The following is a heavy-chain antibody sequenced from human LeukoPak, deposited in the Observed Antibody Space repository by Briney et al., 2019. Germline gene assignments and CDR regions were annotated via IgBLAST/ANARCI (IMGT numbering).Heavy chain of an antibody. CDR1: GFTVSSNY. Sequence: GGSLRLSCAASGFTVSSNYMSWVRQAPGKGLEWVSVIYSGGSTYYADSVKGRFTISRDNSKNTLYLQMNSLRAEDTAVYYCARSHYYYDAFDIWGQGTMVTVSS. CDR3: ARSHYYYDAFDI. D-gene: IGHD3-22*01. J-gene: IGHJ3*02. V-gene: IGHV3-53*05. CDR2: IYSGGST.